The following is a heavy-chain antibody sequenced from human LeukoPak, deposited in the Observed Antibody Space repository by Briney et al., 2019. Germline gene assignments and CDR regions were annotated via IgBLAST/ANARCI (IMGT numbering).Heavy chain of an antibody. Sequence: GASVKVSCKASGYTFTSYYMHWVRQAPGQGLEWMGIINPSGCSTSYAQKFQGRVTMTRDTSTSTVYMELSSLRSEDTAVYYCARDRFDDFWSGYYTNWGQGTLVTVSS. D-gene: IGHD3-3*01. CDR3: ARDRFDDFWSGYYTN. J-gene: IGHJ4*02. CDR2: INPSGCST. V-gene: IGHV1-46*01. CDR1: GYTFTSYY.